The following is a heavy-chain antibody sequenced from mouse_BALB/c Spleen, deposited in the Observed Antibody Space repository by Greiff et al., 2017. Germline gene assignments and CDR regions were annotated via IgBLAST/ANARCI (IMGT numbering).Heavy chain of an antibody. J-gene: IGHJ4*01. CDR1: GYAFSSYW. Sequence: VKLMESGAELVRPGSSVKISCKASGYAFSSYWMNWVKQRPGQGLEWIGQIYPGDGDTNYNGKFKGKATLTADKSSSTAYMQLSSLTSEDSAVYFCGRGYDALYYAMDYWGQGTSVTVSS. CDR3: GRGYDALYYAMDY. V-gene: IGHV1-80*01. CDR2: IYPGDGDT. D-gene: IGHD2-14*01.